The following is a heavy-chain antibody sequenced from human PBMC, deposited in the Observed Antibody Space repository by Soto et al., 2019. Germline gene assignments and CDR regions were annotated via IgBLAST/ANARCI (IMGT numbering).Heavy chain of an antibody. CDR1: GDRFTGYG. V-gene: IGHV1-2*02. D-gene: IGHD2-21*02. Sequence: ASVKISCEASGDRFTGYGLHWVRQAPGQGLQWMGWINPKSGATDYAQKFQGRVTMTREMSTNTAYLDLSGLRSDDTADDTAVYYCAKSNYGGDDYFQYGPDVSGHGTMV. CDR2: INPKSGAT. CDR3: VYYCAKSNYGGDDYFQYGPDV. J-gene: IGHJ6*02.